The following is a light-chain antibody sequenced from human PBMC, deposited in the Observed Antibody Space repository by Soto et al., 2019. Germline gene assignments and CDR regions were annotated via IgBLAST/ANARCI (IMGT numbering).Light chain of an antibody. CDR3: QQRGDWPPIT. J-gene: IGKJ5*01. V-gene: IGKV3-11*01. Sequence: DIVMTQSPGTLSLSPGERATLSCRASQSVSTFLAWFQQKPGQPPRLLIYNASNRTTGIPARFSGSGSGTDFTLTISSLEPEDFAVYYCQQRGDWPPITFGQGTRLEI. CDR2: NAS. CDR1: QSVSTF.